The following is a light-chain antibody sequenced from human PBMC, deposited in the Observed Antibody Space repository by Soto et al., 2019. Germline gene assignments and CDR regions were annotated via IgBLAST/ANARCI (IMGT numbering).Light chain of an antibody. V-gene: IGLV2-14*01. Sequence: QSALTQPASVSGSPGHPITIPATGTPSNVGGYNNGSGYHQHPGKAPKLMIYDVSNRPSGVSNRFFGSKSGTTASLTISGLQAEDEADYYCSSYTSSNNVVFGGGTKLTVL. CDR2: DVS. CDR1: PSNVGGYNN. J-gene: IGLJ2*01. CDR3: SSYTSSNNVV.